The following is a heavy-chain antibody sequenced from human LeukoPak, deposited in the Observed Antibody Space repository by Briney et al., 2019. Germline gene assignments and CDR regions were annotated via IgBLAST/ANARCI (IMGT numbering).Heavy chain of an antibody. V-gene: IGHV3-7*03. CDR3: AKEGRSLQTY. Sequence: GGSLRLSCAASGFTFSSYAMHWVRQAPGKGLEWVANIKGDGTETYYVDSVKGRFTISRDNAKNSLYLQMNSLRVEDTAVYYCAKEGRSLQTYWGQGTLVTVSS. CDR2: IKGDGTET. J-gene: IGHJ4*02. D-gene: IGHD5-24*01. CDR1: GFTFSSYA.